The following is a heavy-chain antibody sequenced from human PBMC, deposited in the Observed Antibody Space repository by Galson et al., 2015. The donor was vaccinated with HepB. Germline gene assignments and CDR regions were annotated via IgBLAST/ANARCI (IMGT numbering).Heavy chain of an antibody. V-gene: IGHV5-10-1*01. J-gene: IGHJ3*02. CDR2: IDPSDSYT. CDR3: AREIPPTMVTSGAFDI. CDR1: GSSFTSYW. Sequence: QSGAEVKKPGESLRISCKGSGSSFTSYWISWVRQMPGKGLEWMGRIDPSDSYTNYSPSFQGHVTISADKSISTAYLQWSSLKASDTAMYYCAREIPPTMVTSGAFDIWGQGTMVTVSS. D-gene: IGHD5-18*01.